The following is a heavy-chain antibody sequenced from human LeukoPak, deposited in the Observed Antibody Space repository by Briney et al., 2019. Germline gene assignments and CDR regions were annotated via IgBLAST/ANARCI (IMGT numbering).Heavy chain of an antibody. CDR3: AREELLGSAFHM. CDR2: IHYSGST. CDR1: GDSISSRNYY. V-gene: IGHV4-39*07. J-gene: IGHJ3*02. Sequence: SETLSLTCTVSGDSISSRNYYWGWIRQPPGKGLEWIGSIHYSGSTYYNPSLKSRVTISVDTSKNQFSLKLSSVTAADTAVYYCAREELLGSAFHMWGQGTMVTVSS. D-gene: IGHD1-26*01.